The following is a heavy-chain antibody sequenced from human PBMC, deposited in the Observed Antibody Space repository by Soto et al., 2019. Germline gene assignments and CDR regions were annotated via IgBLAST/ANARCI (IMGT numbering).Heavy chain of an antibody. J-gene: IGHJ4*02. Sequence: QTPEQGLEWMGGIIPIFGTANYAPKFQGRVKITADESATTGYMELSSLRSEDTALYYCARGRRRSAPRYFFDYWGEGPLVT. CDR3: ARGRRRSAPRYFFDY. D-gene: IGHD5-12*01. CDR2: IIPIFGTA. V-gene: IGHV1-69*01.